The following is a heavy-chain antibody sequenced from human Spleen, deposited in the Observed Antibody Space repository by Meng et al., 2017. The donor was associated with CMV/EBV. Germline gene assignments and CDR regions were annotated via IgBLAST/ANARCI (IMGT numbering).Heavy chain of an antibody. CDR1: GFTVSSNY. J-gene: IGHJ4*02. V-gene: IGHV3-66*01. D-gene: IGHD6-6*01. Sequence: EGQRVGSGGGLVQPGVSLSLSCAASGFTVSSNYMSWVRQAPGKGLEWVSVIYSGGSTYYADSVKGRFTISRDNSKNTLYLQMNSLRAEDTAVYYCARDGGVAAPFDYWGQGTLVTVSS. CDR2: IYSGGST. CDR3: ARDGGVAAPFDY.